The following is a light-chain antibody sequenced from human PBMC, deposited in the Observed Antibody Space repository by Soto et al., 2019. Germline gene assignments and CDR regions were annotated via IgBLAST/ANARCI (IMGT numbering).Light chain of an antibody. CDR1: QPISNY. J-gene: IGKJ2*01. CDR3: PHTYYSPRP. V-gene: IGKV1-39*01. CDR2: AAS. Sequence: IPLTHSPSSLSASEGDRVLLTXXASQPISNYLNWFQQKPGKAPKLLIYAASSLQSGVPSRFSGSGSGTDFTLTISSLQPEDSAPYSSPHTYYSPRPFGHG.